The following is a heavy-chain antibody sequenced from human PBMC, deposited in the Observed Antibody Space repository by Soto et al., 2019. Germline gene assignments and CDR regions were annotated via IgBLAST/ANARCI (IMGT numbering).Heavy chain of an antibody. Sequence: QVQLVESGGGVVQPGRSLRLSCAASGFTFSSYGMHWVRQAPGKGLEWVAVIWYDGSNKYYADSVKGRFTISRDNSKNTLYLQMNSLRAEDTAVYYCARDPSSSWAPLDYCGQGTLVTVSS. CDR1: GFTFSSYG. V-gene: IGHV3-33*01. CDR3: ARDPSSSWAPLDY. CDR2: IWYDGSNK. D-gene: IGHD6-13*01. J-gene: IGHJ4*02.